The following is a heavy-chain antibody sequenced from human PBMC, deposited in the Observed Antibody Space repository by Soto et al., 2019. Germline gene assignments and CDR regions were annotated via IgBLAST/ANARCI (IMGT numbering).Heavy chain of an antibody. V-gene: IGHV3-9*01. CDR3: AKGSGYDWGYFDY. D-gene: IGHD5-12*01. CDR1: GFIYNNYG. J-gene: IGHJ4*02. Sequence: EVQLVESGGGLVQPGRSLRLSCAASGFIYNNYGMHWVRQAPGKGLEWVAGITGNGGTTAYADSVRGRFTITRDNAKNSLYLQVNSLSADDPSFYSGAKGSGYDWGYFDYWGQGTLVTVSS. CDR2: ITGNGGTT.